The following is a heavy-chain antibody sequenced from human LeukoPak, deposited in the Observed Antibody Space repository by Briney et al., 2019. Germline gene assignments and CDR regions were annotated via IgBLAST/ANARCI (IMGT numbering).Heavy chain of an antibody. CDR3: ARGMGSCSATSSSGNSFDC. V-gene: IGHV3-21*03. CDR2: ISSSGVYI. CDR1: GFTVNENY. Sequence: GGSLRLSCAASGFTVNENYMNWVRQAPGKGLEWVSSISSSGVYIYYADSVKGRFTISRDNAKNSLSLQMNSLRAEDTGVYYCARGMGSCSATSSSGNSFDCWGPGTLVT. D-gene: IGHD2-2*01. J-gene: IGHJ4*01.